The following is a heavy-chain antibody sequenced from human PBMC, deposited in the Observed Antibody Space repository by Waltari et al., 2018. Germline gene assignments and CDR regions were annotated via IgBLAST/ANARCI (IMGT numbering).Heavy chain of an antibody. CDR2: ISSSTTYI. J-gene: IGHJ4*02. V-gene: IGHV3-21*01. D-gene: IGHD7-27*01. Sequence: EVQLVESGGGLVKPGGSLRRSCGASGCSFSSYRMNWVRQAPGKGLEWVSSISSSTTYIHYADSVKGRFTISRDNAKNSLYLQMNSLRVEDTAVYYCVSGGWGFYFDYWGQGTVVTVSS. CDR1: GCSFSSYR. CDR3: VSGGWGFYFDY.